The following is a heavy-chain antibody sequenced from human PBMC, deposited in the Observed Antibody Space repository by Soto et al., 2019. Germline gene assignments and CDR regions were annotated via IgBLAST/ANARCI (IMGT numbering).Heavy chain of an antibody. Sequence: ASVKVSCKASGYTFTSYAIHWVRQAPGQRLEWMGWINAGYGNTKYSQKFEGRVTITRDTSASTAYMELNSLRSQDTPVYYCARTYYDTLTGYSPNPFDYWGQGTLVTVSS. CDR2: INAGYGNT. J-gene: IGHJ4*02. CDR1: GYTFTSYA. CDR3: ARTYYDTLTGYSPNPFDY. D-gene: IGHD3-9*01. V-gene: IGHV1-3*01.